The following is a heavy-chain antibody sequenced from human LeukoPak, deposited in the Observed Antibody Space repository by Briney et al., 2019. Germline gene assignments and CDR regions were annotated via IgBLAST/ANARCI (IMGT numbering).Heavy chain of an antibody. V-gene: IGHV5-51*01. CDR2: IYPDDSDT. CDR3: ARGRTTVVTPDAFDI. CDR1: GYSFTSYW. D-gene: IGHD4-23*01. J-gene: IGHJ3*02. Sequence: GESLKISCKGSGYSFTSYWIGGVRQMPGKGLEWMGIIYPDDSDTRYSPSFQGQVTISADKSISTAYLQWSSLKASDTAMYYCARGRTTVVTPDAFDIWGQGTMVTVSS.